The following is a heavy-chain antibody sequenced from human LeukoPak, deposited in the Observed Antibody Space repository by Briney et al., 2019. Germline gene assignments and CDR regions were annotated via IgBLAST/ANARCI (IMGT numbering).Heavy chain of an antibody. V-gene: IGHV3-7*01. Sequence: PGGSLRLSCAASGFTFSSYSMNWVRQAPGKGLQWVANIKTDGSEKYYVDSVKGRFTNSRDNAKNSLYLQMNSLRAEDTAVYYCATYSSLNRREFQYWGQGTLLTVSS. J-gene: IGHJ1*01. CDR1: GFTFSSYS. CDR2: IKTDGSEK. CDR3: ATYSSLNRREFQY. D-gene: IGHD3-22*01.